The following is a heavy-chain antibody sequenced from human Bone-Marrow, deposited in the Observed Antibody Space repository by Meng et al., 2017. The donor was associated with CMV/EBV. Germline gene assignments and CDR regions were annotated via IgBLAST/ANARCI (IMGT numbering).Heavy chain of an antibody. D-gene: IGHD2-2*01. Sequence: GGSLRLSCAASGFTFSNAWLSWVRQAPGKGLEWVGRIKSKTHGGTTDYAAPVKGRFTISRDDSKNTLYLQMNSLKTEDTAVYYCTASPAPGNDYWGQGTLVTVSS. CDR3: TASPAPGNDY. J-gene: IGHJ4*02. CDR2: IKSKTHGGTT. V-gene: IGHV3-15*01. CDR1: GFTFSNAW.